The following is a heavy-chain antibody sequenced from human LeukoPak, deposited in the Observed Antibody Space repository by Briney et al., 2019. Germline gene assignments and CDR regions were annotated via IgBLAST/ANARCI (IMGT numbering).Heavy chain of an antibody. D-gene: IGHD6-19*01. CDR2: IAYDGGDK. V-gene: IGHV3-30*18. CDR1: GFTFSSYA. CDR3: AKVPMDAGWLVLDY. Sequence: GGSLRLSCAASGFTFSSYAMGWVRQAPGKGLEWVAVIAYDGGDKYYGDSVEGRFTVSRDNSKNTLYLQMNSLRAEDTAVYYCAKVPMDAGWLVLDYWGQGTLVTVSS. J-gene: IGHJ4*02.